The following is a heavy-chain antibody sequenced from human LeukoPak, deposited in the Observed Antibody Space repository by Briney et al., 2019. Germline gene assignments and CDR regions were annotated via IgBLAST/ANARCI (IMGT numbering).Heavy chain of an antibody. Sequence: GGSLRLSCAASGFTFSSYWMHWVRQAPGKGLVWVSRINTDGSITNYADSVKGRFTISRDNAKNTLYLQMNSLRPEDTAVYYCARDKGSMIIDYWGQGILVTVSS. V-gene: IGHV3-74*01. D-gene: IGHD3-16*01. CDR2: INTDGSIT. CDR3: ARDKGSMIIDY. CDR1: GFTFSSYW. J-gene: IGHJ4*02.